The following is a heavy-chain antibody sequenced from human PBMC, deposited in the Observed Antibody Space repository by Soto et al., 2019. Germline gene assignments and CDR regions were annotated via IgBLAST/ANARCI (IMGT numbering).Heavy chain of an antibody. CDR2: IYYSGST. Sequence: SETLSLTCTVSGGSISSSSYYWGWIRQPPGKGLEWIGSIYYSGSTYYNPSLKSRVTISVDTSKNQFSLKLNSVTAADTAVYYCARLTAVVVAARFDYWGQGTLVTVSS. CDR1: GGSISSSSYY. J-gene: IGHJ4*02. CDR3: ARLTAVVVAARFDY. D-gene: IGHD2-15*01. V-gene: IGHV4-39*01.